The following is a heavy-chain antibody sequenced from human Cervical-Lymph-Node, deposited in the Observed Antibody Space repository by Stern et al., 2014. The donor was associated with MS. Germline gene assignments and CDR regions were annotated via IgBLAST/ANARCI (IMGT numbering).Heavy chain of an antibody. CDR2: ITNVGST. V-gene: IGHV3-53*01. CDR3: ARDTSSPERSDW. J-gene: IGHJ4*02. D-gene: IGHD1-1*01. CDR1: GFTVRRDY. Sequence: EVQLVESGGGVIPPGGSLRLSCTASGFTVRRDYMTWVRQAPGQGLEWVSLITNVGSTFYTDSVKGRFTISRDDSKNTVYLHMTSLRAEDTAMYYCARDTSSPERSDWWGQGTLVTVSS.